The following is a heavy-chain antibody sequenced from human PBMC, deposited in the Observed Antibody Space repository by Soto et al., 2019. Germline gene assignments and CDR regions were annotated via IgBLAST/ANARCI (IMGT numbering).Heavy chain of an antibody. J-gene: IGHJ4*02. CDR3: AKEARAGRDFDY. CDR1: GFTFSSYG. Sequence: QVQLVESGGGVVQPGRSLRLSCAASGFTFSSYGMHWVRQAPGKGLEWVAVISYDGSNKYYADSVKGRFTISRDNSKNTLYLQMNSLRAEDTAVYYCAKEARAGRDFDYWGQGTLVTVSS. CDR2: ISYDGSNK. D-gene: IGHD6-13*01. V-gene: IGHV3-30*18.